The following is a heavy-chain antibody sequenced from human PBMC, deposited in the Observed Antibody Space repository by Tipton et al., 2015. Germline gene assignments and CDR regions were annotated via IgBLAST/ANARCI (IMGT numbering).Heavy chain of an antibody. CDR2: ITADGGDT. V-gene: IGHV3-74*01. J-gene: IGHJ4*02. Sequence: GSLRLSCAASGFTFNRYAMNWVRQAPGKGLVWVSRITADGGDTSYADSVQGRFTISRDNTRNTLYLQMNSLRADDTAVYYCARSPQDPAIDYWGQGTLVTVSS. CDR3: ARSPQDPAIDY. CDR1: GFTFNRYA.